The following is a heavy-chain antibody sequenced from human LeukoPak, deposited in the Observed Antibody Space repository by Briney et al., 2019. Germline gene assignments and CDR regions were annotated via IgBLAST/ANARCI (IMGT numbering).Heavy chain of an antibody. D-gene: IGHD3-10*01. J-gene: IGHJ6*04. CDR1: GFTFSSYW. Sequence: PGGSLRLSCAASGFTFSSYWMGWVRQAPGKGLEWVASIKEDGSEKYNLESLKGRFTISRDNAKNSLYLQMNTLRVEDTAVYYCARDRFGGMDVWGKGTTVTVSP. CDR2: IKEDGSEK. V-gene: IGHV3-7*01. CDR3: ARDRFGGMDV.